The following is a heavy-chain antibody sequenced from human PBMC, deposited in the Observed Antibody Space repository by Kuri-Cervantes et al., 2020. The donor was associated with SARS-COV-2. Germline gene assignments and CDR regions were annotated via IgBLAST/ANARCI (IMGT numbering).Heavy chain of an antibody. V-gene: IGHV4-59*08. D-gene: IGHD2-15*01. CDR2: IYYSGST. J-gene: IGHJ4*02. CDR3: VRVDCSAGTCYRRSFDY. CDR1: GGSISSYY. Sequence: GSLRLSCTVSGGSISSYYWSWIRQPPGKGLEWIGYIYYSGSTNYNPPLKSRVTISVDTSKNQFSLKLTSVTAADTAVYYCVRVDCSAGTCYRRSFDYWGPGTLVTVSS.